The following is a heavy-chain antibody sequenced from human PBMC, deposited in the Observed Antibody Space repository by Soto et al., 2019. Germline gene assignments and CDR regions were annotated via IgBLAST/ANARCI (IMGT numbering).Heavy chain of an antibody. CDR2: IYYSGST. V-gene: IGHV4-31*02. CDR3: ASSIAAAPTTENWFDP. CDR1: SSSGGYY. J-gene: IGHJ5*02. D-gene: IGHD6-13*01. Sequence: SSSGGYYCGWCRQHPGKGLEWIGYIYYSGSTYYNPSLKSRVTISVDTSKNQFSLKLSSVTAADTAVYYCASSIAAAPTTENWFDPWGQGTLVTVSS.